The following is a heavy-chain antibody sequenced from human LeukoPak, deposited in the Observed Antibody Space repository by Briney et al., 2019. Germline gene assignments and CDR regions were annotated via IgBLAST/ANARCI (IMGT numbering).Heavy chain of an antibody. CDR3: ARSNQADDY. CDR2: INPGGSNI. Sequence: SGGSLRLSCAASGFTFSSYWMHWVRQVPGKGLVWVARINPGGSNITYADSMKGRFTISRDNAKNTLYLQMDSLRAEDTGVYYCARSNQADDYWGQGTLVTISS. V-gene: IGHV3-74*01. D-gene: IGHD1-14*01. CDR1: GFTFSSYW. J-gene: IGHJ4*02.